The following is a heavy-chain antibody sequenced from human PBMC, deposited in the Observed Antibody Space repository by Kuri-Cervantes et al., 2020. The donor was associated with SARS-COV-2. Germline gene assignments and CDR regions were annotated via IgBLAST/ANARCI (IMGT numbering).Heavy chain of an antibody. Sequence: GGSLRLSCTASGFSISDRAYWMTWVRQTPGKGLEWVANIKQDGSEKYYVDSVKGRFTISRDNAKNSLYLQMNSLRAEDTAVYYCARGETGLGNDYWGQGTLVTVSS. CDR3: ARGETGLGNDY. V-gene: IGHV3-7*01. D-gene: IGHD1-1*01. CDR2: IKQDGSEK. CDR1: GFSISDRAYW. J-gene: IGHJ4*02.